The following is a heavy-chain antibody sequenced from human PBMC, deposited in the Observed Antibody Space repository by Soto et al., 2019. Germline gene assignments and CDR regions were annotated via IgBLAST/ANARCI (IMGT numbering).Heavy chain of an antibody. CDR2: IIPILGIA. D-gene: IGHD2-2*01. CDR1: GGTFSSYT. J-gene: IGHJ4*02. CDR3: ARLMGYCSSTSCYD. Sequence: QVQLVQSGAEVKKPGSSVNVSCKASGGTFSSYTISWVRQAPGQGLEWMGRIIPILGIANYAQKFQGRVTITADKSTSTAYMELSSLRSEDTAVYYCARLMGYCSSTSCYDWGQGTLVTVSS. V-gene: IGHV1-69*02.